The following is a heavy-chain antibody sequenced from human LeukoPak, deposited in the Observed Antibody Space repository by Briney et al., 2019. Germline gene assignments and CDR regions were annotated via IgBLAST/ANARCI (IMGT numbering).Heavy chain of an antibody. CDR1: GGSFSGYY. V-gene: IGHV4-34*01. CDR3: ARVDPRQDVDIVATIRGWVWFDP. CDR2: INHSGST. J-gene: IGHJ5*02. D-gene: IGHD5-12*01. Sequence: PSETLSLTCAVYGGSFSGYYWSWIRQPPGKGLEWIRKINHSGSTNYNPSLKSRVTISVDTSKNQFSPKLSSVTAADTAVYYCARVDPRQDVDIVATIRGWVWFDPWGQGTLVTVSS.